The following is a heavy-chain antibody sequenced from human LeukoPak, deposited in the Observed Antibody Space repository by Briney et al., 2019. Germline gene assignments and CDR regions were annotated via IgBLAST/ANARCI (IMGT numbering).Heavy chain of an antibody. CDR3: ARVGPPRRDHYYPSSGDYLPIFEI. Sequence: GASVKVSCKVSGTTFCFSAISWVRQAPGQGLEWMGGSIPIFSRADYAQRFQDRITITWDESTGTDYMELRSLTFDDTAVYYCARVGPPRRDHYYPSSGDYLPIFEIWGHGTMVTVSS. CDR2: SIPIFSRA. J-gene: IGHJ3*02. V-gene: IGHV1-69*13. CDR1: GTTFCFSA. D-gene: IGHD3-22*01.